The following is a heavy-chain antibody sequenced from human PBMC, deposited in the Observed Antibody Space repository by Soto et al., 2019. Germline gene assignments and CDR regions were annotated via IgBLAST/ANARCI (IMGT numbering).Heavy chain of an antibody. J-gene: IGHJ6*03. Sequence: ASVKVSCKASGYTFTSYGISWVRQAPGQGLEWMGWISAYNGNTNYAQKLQGRVTMTTDTSTSTAYMELRSLRSDDTAVCYCAIISSGWPYYYMDVWGQGTTVTVSS. CDR2: ISAYNGNT. D-gene: IGHD6-19*01. CDR1: GYTFTSYG. CDR3: AIISSGWPYYYMDV. V-gene: IGHV1-18*01.